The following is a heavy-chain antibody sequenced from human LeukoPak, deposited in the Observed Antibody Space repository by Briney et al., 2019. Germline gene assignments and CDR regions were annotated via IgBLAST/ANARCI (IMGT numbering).Heavy chain of an antibody. CDR3: ARRNREKAISLDL. V-gene: IGHV5-10-1*01. Sequence: GESLKISCKGFGYSFTSYWINWVRQMPGKGLEWMGRIDPSASQTNYNPSFRGHITISVDRSISTVYLQWGSLQASDTAIYYCARRNREKAISLDLWGRGTVVTVSS. J-gene: IGHJ2*01. CDR2: IDPSASQT. D-gene: IGHD1-14*01. CDR1: GYSFTSYW.